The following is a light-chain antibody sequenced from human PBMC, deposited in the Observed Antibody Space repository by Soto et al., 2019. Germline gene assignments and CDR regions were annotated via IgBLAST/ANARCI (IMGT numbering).Light chain of an antibody. Sequence: VLAQPPSASGTPGQRVPISCSGSSPNIGINTVNWYQQLPGTAPKLLIYSNNQRPSGVPDRFSGSKSGTSASLAISGLQSEDEADYYCAAWDDSLNGLYVFGTG. CDR2: SNN. J-gene: IGLJ1*01. CDR1: SPNIGINT. V-gene: IGLV1-44*01. CDR3: AAWDDSLNGLYV.